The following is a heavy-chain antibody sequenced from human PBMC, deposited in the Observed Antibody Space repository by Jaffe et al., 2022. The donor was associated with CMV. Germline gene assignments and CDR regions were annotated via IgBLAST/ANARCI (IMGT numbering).Heavy chain of an antibody. D-gene: IGHD1-1*01. Sequence: EVQLVESGGGLVQPGGSLRLSCAASGFTFSSYEMNWVRQAPGKGLEWVSYISSSGSTIYYADSVKGRFTISRDNAKNSLYLQMNSLRAEDTAVYYCARDNAEHYYYYYMDVWGKGTTVTVSS. CDR3: ARDNAEHYYYYYMDV. CDR2: ISSSGSTI. CDR1: GFTFSSYE. V-gene: IGHV3-48*03. J-gene: IGHJ6*03.